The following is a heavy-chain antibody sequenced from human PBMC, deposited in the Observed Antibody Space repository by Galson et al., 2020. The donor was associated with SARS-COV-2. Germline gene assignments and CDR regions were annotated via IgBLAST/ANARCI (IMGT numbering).Heavy chain of an antibody. CDR3: ARHLTTVVTPFNY. D-gene: IGHD4-17*01. V-gene: IGHV4-39*01. Sequence: SETLSLTCSVSGGSISRSSFFWGWIRQPPGKGLEWIGSIYYRGTSYSNPSLESRVTILVDTSKNQFSLKLNSVTAADTAVYYCARHLTTVVTPFNYWGQGTLVTVSS. CDR2: IYYRGTS. CDR1: GGSISRSSFF. J-gene: IGHJ4*02.